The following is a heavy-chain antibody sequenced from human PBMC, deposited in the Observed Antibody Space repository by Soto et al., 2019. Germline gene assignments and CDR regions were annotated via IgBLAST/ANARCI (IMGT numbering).Heavy chain of an antibody. CDR3: AREGLNYYDSSGNYYYGMDV. D-gene: IGHD3-22*01. CDR1: GFTFSSYG. Sequence: VGSLRLSCAASGFTFSSYGMHWVRQAPGKGLEWVAVIWYDGSNKYYADSVKGRFTISRDNSKNTLYLQMNSLRAEDTAVYYCAREGLNYYDSSGNYYYGMDVWGQGTTVTVSS. V-gene: IGHV3-33*01. CDR2: IWYDGSNK. J-gene: IGHJ6*01.